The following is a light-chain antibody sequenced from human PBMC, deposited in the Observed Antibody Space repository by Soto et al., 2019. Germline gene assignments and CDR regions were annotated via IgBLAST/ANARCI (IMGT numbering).Light chain of an antibody. CDR3: SSYTSSNTLYV. CDR1: SSDVGGYNH. J-gene: IGLJ1*01. Sequence: QSALTQPASVSGSPGQSITISCTGTSSDVGGYNHVSWYQHHPGKAPKLMIYDVSSRPSGISNRFSGSKSGNTASLTISGLQAEDEADYYCSSYTSSNTLYVFGTGTKLTVL. V-gene: IGLV2-14*03. CDR2: DVS.